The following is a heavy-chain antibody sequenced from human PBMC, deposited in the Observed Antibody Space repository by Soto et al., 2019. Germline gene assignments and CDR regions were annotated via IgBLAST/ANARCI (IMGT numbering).Heavy chain of an antibody. V-gene: IGHV1-3*01. CDR1: GYTFTAYT. CDR2: INSGSGDT. J-gene: IGHJ4*02. Sequence: QVHLVQSGAEVKTPGASVKVSCTASGYTFTAYTMHWVRQAPGQRLEWMGWINSGSGDTKYSQKFQGRVTISRDTSASTADLELSSLRCEDTAVHYCARGPPGYFDYWGQGTLVTVSS. CDR3: ARGPPGYFDY.